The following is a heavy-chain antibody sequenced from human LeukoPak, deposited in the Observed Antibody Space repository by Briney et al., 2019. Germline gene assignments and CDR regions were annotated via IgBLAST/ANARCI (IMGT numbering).Heavy chain of an antibody. CDR1: GYTFTSYG. V-gene: IGHV1-18*01. CDR3: ARVYCSSTSCRKDDAFDI. CDR2: ISAYNGNT. J-gene: IGHJ3*02. D-gene: IGHD2-2*01. Sequence: ASVKVSCKASGYTFTSYGISWVRQAPGQGLEWMGWISAYNGNTNYAQKLQGRVTMTTDTSTSTAYMELRSLRSEDTAVYYCARVYCSSTSCRKDDAFDIWGQGTMVTVSS.